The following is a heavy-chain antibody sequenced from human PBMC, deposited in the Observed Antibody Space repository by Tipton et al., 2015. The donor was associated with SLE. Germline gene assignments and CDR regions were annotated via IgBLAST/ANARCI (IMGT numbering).Heavy chain of an antibody. Sequence: SLRLSCAASGFTFDDYTMHWVRQAPGKGLEWVSLISWDGGSTYYADSVKGRFTISRDNSKNTLYLQMNSLRAEDTAVYYCAKVAGIAAAVDYWGQGTLVTVSS. V-gene: IGHV3-43*01. CDR3: AKVAGIAAAVDY. CDR2: ISWDGGST. CDR1: GFTFDDYT. D-gene: IGHD6-13*01. J-gene: IGHJ4*02.